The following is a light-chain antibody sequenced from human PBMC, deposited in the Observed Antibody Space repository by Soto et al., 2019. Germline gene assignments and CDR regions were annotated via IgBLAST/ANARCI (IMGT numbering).Light chain of an antibody. V-gene: IGKV1-5*01. Sequence: DIQMTQSPSTLSASVGDRVTITCRASQIFTSWLAWYQQKPGRAPKLLIYDASSLENGVPSRFSGSGSGTEFTLTISSLQTDDFATYYCQQYNRYSITFGQGTRLEIK. CDR3: QQYNRYSIT. CDR2: DAS. CDR1: QIFTSW. J-gene: IGKJ5*01.